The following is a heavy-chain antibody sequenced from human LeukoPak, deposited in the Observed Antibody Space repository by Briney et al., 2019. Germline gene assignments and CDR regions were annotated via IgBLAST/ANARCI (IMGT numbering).Heavy chain of an antibody. Sequence: SETLSLTCAVSGYSISSGYHWGWVRQPPGKGPVWIGSMFHGGNTYCDPSLKSRVTMSIDTSMNQFSLNLTSVTAADTAVYFCARTLYCSGATCFSPELLDTWGQGTLVTVSS. J-gene: IGHJ5*02. CDR3: ARTLYCSGATCFSPELLDT. CDR1: GYSISSGYH. D-gene: IGHD2-15*01. CDR2: MFHGGNT. V-gene: IGHV4-38-2*01.